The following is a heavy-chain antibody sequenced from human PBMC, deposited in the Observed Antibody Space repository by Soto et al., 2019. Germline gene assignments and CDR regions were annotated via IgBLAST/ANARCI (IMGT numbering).Heavy chain of an antibody. CDR1: GCTFSSYS. D-gene: IGHD4-17*01. J-gene: IGHJ5*02. V-gene: IGHV3-21*01. CDR3: ARDYGDCDGWLDP. Sequence: PGGSLRLSCAASGCTFSSYSMNWVRQAPGKGLEWVSSISSSSSYIYYADSVKGRFTISGDTAKNSLYLQMNSVRAEDTAVYYCARDYGDCDGWLDPWGQGTLVTVSS. CDR2: ISSSSSYI.